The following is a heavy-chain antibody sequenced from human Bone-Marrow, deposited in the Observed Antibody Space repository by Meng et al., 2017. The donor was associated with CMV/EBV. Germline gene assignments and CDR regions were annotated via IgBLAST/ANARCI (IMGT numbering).Heavy chain of an antibody. V-gene: IGHV3-48*03. D-gene: IGHD3-3*01. CDR3: ARDKAHYDHRGDYGMDV. Sequence: GESLKISCAASGFTFSSYAMNWVRQAPGKGLEWVSYISSSGSTIYYADSVKGRFTISRDNAKNSLYLQMNSLRAEDTAVYYCARDKAHYDHRGDYGMDVWGQGTTVTVSS. CDR1: GFTFSSYA. J-gene: IGHJ6*02. CDR2: ISSSGSTI.